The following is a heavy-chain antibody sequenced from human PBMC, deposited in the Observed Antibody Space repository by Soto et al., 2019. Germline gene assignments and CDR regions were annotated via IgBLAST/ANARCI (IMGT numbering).Heavy chain of an antibody. CDR1: GGTFSSYA. CDR2: IIPIFGTA. CDR3: AITYYDFWSGYYTPHYYYGMDV. J-gene: IGHJ6*02. V-gene: IGHV1-69*01. D-gene: IGHD3-3*01. Sequence: QVQLVQSGAEVKKPGSSVKVSCKASGGTFSSYAISWVRQAPGQGLEWMGGIIPIFGTANYAQKFQGRVTITADESTSTGYMELSSLRSEDTAVYYCAITYYDFWSGYYTPHYYYGMDVWGQGTTVTVSS.